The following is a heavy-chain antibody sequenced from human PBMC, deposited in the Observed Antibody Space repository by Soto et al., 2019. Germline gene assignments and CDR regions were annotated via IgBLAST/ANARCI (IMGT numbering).Heavy chain of an antibody. J-gene: IGHJ6*02. V-gene: IGHV3-23*01. Sequence: EVQLLESGGGLVQPGGSLRLSCAASGFTFSSYAMSWVRQAPGKGLEWVSAISGSGGSTYYADSVKGRFTISRDNSKNTLYLQMNSLRAEDTAVYYCAKRMHGSVLMVYAASQSRGMDVWGQGTTVTVSS. CDR2: ISGSGGST. CDR1: GFTFSSYA. CDR3: AKRMHGSVLMVYAASQSRGMDV. D-gene: IGHD2-8*01.